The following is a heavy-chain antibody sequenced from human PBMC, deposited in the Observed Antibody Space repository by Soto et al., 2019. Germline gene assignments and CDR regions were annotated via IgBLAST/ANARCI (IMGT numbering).Heavy chain of an antibody. V-gene: IGHV1-18*01. J-gene: IGHJ6*03. CDR2: ISAYNGNT. CDR3: ARDVPVVPAANYYYYMDV. CDR1: GYTFTSYG. Sequence: ASVKVSCKASGYTFTSYGISWVRQAPGQGLEWMGWISAYNGNTNYAQKLQGRVTMTTDTSTSTAYMELRGLRSEDTALYYCARDVPVVPAANYYYYMDVWGKGTTVTVSS. D-gene: IGHD2-2*01.